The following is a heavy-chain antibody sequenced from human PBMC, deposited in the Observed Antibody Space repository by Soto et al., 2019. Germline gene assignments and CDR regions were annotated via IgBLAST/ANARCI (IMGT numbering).Heavy chain of an antibody. V-gene: IGHV1-8*01. CDR1: GYTFTSYD. Sequence: ASVKVCCKASGYTFTSYDINWVRQATGQGLEWMGWMNPNSGNTGYAQNFQGRVTMTRDTSTSTVNMELSSMSSEDTAVYYCARPIEVAGNGGFDYWGQGTLVTVSS. D-gene: IGHD6-19*01. CDR2: MNPNSGNT. CDR3: ARPIEVAGNGGFDY. J-gene: IGHJ4*02.